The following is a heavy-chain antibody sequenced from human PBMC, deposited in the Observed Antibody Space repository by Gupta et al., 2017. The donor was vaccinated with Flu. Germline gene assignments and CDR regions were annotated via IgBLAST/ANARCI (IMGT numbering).Heavy chain of an antibody. D-gene: IGHD6-13*01. J-gene: IGHJ6*02. CDR1: GFTYSSSN. V-gene: IGHV3-48*02. CDR3: ARDSLIAAAEYYYYYGMDV. Sequence: EVQLVESGGGLVQPGGALRLSCAASGFTYSSSNMNWVRQAPGKGLEWVSYISSSSSTIYYADSVKGRFTISRDNAKNSLYLQMNSLRDEDTAVYYCARDSLIAAAEYYYYYGMDVWGQGTTVTVSS. CDR2: ISSSSSTI.